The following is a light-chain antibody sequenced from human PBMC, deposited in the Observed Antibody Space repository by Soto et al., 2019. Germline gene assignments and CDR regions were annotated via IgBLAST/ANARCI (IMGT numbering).Light chain of an antibody. CDR2: GAS. CDR1: QSVSSSY. V-gene: IGKV3-20*01. J-gene: IGKJ4*01. CDR3: QQYGTSPMLT. Sequence: EIVLTQSRGTLSLSPGERATLSCRASQSVSSSYLAWYQQKPGQAPRLLIYGASSRATGIPDRFSGSGSGTDFTLTISRLEPEDFAVYYCQQYGTSPMLTFGGGTKVDIK.